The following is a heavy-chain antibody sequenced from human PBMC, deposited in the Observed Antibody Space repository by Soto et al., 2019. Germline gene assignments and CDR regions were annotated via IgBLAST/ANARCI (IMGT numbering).Heavy chain of an antibody. CDR3: ATNYGSGSAHFDN. V-gene: IGHV1-69*02. D-gene: IGHD3-10*01. J-gene: IGHJ4*02. CDR1: GDTFSRST. Sequence: QMVQSGAEVKKPGSSVRVSGTASGDTFSRSTLSWVRQAPGQGLEWMGRTIPILSMSDYAQKFQGRVSITADKSTSTVYMELSRLRSEDTAVYYCATNYGSGSAHFDNWGQGTLVTVSS. CDR2: TIPILSMS.